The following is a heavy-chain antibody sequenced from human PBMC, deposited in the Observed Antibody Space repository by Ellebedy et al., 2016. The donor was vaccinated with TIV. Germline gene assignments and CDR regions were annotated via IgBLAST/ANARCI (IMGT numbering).Heavy chain of an antibody. J-gene: IGHJ4*02. CDR2: ISGSGGST. Sequence: GESLKISXAASGFTFSSYAMSWVRQAPGKGLEWVSAISGSGGSTYYADSVKGRFTISRDNSKNTLYLQMNSLRAEDTAVYYCASQRGRVVPAALDYWGQGTLVTVSS. D-gene: IGHD2-2*01. CDR3: ASQRGRVVPAALDY. CDR1: GFTFSSYA. V-gene: IGHV3-23*01.